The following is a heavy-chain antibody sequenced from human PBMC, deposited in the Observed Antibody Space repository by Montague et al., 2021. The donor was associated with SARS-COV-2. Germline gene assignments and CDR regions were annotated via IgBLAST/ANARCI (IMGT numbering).Heavy chain of an antibody. CDR3: ARLRDGVVPSPILGVGPFYSYYYMDV. Sequence: SETLSLTCAVHGTSFSGYYWNWIRQPPGKGLEWIGETNHGGSTKYSPSLKSRLTISADTSKNQFSLKLTSVAAADTAVYYCARLRDGVVPSPILGVGPFYSYYYMDVWGKGTTVTVYS. CDR2: TNHGGST. D-gene: IGHD3-10*01. J-gene: IGHJ6*03. V-gene: IGHV4-34*01. CDR1: GTSFSGYY.